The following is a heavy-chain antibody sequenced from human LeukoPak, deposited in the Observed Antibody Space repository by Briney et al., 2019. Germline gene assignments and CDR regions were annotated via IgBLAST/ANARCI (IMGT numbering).Heavy chain of an antibody. Sequence: GASVKVSCKASGYTFTSYGISWVRQAPGQGLEWMGWISAYNGNTNYAQKFQGRVTMTRDTSTSTVYMELSSLRSEDTAVYYCAREGVYGSGTWGFDPWGQGTLVTVSS. D-gene: IGHD3-10*01. V-gene: IGHV1-18*01. CDR2: ISAYNGNT. J-gene: IGHJ5*02. CDR1: GYTFTSYG. CDR3: AREGVYGSGTWGFDP.